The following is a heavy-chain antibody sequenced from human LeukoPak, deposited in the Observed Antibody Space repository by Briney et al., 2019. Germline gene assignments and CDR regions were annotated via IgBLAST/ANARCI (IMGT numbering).Heavy chain of an antibody. D-gene: IGHD5-18*01. CDR3: ARGAAGYSYG. CDR2: INHSGST. J-gene: IGHJ4*02. CDR1: GGSFSGYY. Sequence: SETLSLTCAVYGGSFSGYYWSWIRQPPGKGLEWIGEINHSGSTNYNPSLKSRVTISVDTSKNQFSLRLSSVTAADTAVYYCARGAAGYSYGWGQGTLVTVSS. V-gene: IGHV4-34*01.